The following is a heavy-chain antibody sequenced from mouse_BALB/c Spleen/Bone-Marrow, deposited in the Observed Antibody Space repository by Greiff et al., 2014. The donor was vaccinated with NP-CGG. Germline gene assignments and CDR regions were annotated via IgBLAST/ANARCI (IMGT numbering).Heavy chain of an antibody. CDR2: INNNGDSF. CDR1: GFTFSNYG. Sequence: EVKLVESGGGLVQPGGSLKLSCAASGFTFSNYGMSWVRQTPDKRLELVANINNNGDSFYYSDSVKGRFTISRDNAKNTLSLQMSSLKSEDTAMYYCVRGVDHQSWLAYWGQGTLVTVSA. CDR3: VRGVDHQSWLAY. J-gene: IGHJ3*01. V-gene: IGHV5-6-3*01.